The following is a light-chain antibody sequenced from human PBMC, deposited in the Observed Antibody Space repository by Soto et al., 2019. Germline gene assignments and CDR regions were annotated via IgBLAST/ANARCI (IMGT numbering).Light chain of an antibody. V-gene: IGKV3-15*01. CDR1: QSVSSK. J-gene: IGKJ5*01. CDR3: QQYSNWPPIT. Sequence: SVLTQSPGTLSLSPGERATLSCRASQSVSSKLAWYQQKPGQAPRLLIYDTSTRATGIPARFSGSGSGTEFTLTISSLQSEDFAVYYCQQYSNWPPITFGQGTRLEIK. CDR2: DTS.